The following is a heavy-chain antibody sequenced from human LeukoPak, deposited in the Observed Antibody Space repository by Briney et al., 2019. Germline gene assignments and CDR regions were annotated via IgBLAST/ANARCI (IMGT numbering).Heavy chain of an antibody. V-gene: IGHV1-18*01. Sequence: PKASVKVSCKASGYTFSSYGITWVRQAPGQGLEWMGWISAYNGNTNFAQKLQGRVTMTTDTSTGTAYMELRSLRSDDTAVYYCAREGDGYNSLPMNLDYWGQGTLVTVSS. CDR3: AREGDGYNSLPMNLDY. CDR2: ISAYNGNT. D-gene: IGHD5-24*01. CDR1: GYTFSSYG. J-gene: IGHJ4*02.